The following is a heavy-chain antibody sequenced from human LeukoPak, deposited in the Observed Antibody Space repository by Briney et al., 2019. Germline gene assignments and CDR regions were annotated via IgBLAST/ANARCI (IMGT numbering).Heavy chain of an antibody. CDR1: GFTFSGYW. V-gene: IGHV3-7*01. D-gene: IGHD3-9*01. CDR3: ARAGILTGYPYDY. Sequence: PGGSLRLSCAASGFTFSGYWMSWVRQAPGKGLEWVANIEPDGSQEYYVDSVKGRFTISRDNAKNSLYLQMHSLRAEDTAVYYCARAGILTGYPYDYWGQGTLVTVSS. J-gene: IGHJ4*02. CDR2: IEPDGSQE.